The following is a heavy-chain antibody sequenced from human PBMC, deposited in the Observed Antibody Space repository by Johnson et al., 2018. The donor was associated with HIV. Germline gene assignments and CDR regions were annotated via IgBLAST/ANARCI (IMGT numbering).Heavy chain of an antibody. J-gene: IGHJ3*02. Sequence: VQLVESGEGLIQPGGSLRLSCAASGFTVSSNYMSWVRQAPGKGLEWVANIKQDGSEKYYVDSVKGRFTISRDNAKNSLYLQMNSLRAEDTALYYCARDLIGWELRGAFDIWGEGTMVTVSS. CDR3: ARDLIGWELRGAFDI. D-gene: IGHD1-26*01. CDR1: GFTVSSNY. CDR2: IKQDGSEK. V-gene: IGHV3-7*03.